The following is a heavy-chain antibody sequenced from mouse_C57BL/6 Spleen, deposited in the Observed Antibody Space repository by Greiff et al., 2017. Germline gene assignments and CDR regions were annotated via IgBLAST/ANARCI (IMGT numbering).Heavy chain of an antibody. CDR1: GYTFTDHT. Sequence: VQLQQSDAELVKPGASVKISCKVSGYTFTDHTIHWMKQRPEQGLEWIGYIYPRDGSTKYNEKFKGKATLTADKSSSTSYMQLNSLTSEDSAVYFCAREGYCYGSAPWFAYWGQGTLVTVSA. CDR2: IYPRDGST. V-gene: IGHV1-78*01. J-gene: IGHJ3*01. D-gene: IGHD1-1*01. CDR3: AREGYCYGSAPWFAY.